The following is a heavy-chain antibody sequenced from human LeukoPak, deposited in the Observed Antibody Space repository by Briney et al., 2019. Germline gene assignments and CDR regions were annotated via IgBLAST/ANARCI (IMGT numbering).Heavy chain of an antibody. J-gene: IGHJ3*02. CDR3: ATREENDYGDYVGAFDI. CDR2: INWNGGST. V-gene: IGHV3-20*04. Sequence: RPGGSLRLSCAASGFTFDDYGMSWVRQAPGKGLEWVSGINWNGGSTGYADSVKGRFTISRDNAKNSLYLQMNSLRAEDTTLYYCATREENDYGDYVGAFDIWGQGTMVTVSS. D-gene: IGHD4-17*01. CDR1: GFTFDDYG.